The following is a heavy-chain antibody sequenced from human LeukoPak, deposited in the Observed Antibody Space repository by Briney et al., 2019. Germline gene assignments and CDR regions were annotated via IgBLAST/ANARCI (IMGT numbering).Heavy chain of an antibody. CDR2: INPNSGGT. V-gene: IGHV1-2*02. CDR3: ARAIPGIVVVVAATLPYFDY. Sequence: GASVKVSCKASGYTFTGYYMHWVRQAPGQGLEWMGWINPNSGGTNYAQKFQGRVTMTRDTSISTAYMELSRLRSDDTAVYYCARAIPGIVVVVAATLPYFDYWGQGTLVTVS. CDR1: GYTFTGYY. D-gene: IGHD2-15*01. J-gene: IGHJ4*02.